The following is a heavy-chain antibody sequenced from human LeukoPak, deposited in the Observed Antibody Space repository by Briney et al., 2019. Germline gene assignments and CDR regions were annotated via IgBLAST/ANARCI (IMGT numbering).Heavy chain of an antibody. CDR2: TYYSGST. CDR1: GGSISSYY. CDR3: ARLSRIPAADRIYYYYYGMDV. V-gene: IGHV4-59*01. J-gene: IGHJ6*02. Sequence: SETLSFTCTVSGGSISSYYWSWNRQRPGKGLEWIGYTYYSGSTNYKPSLKSRVTISVDTSKNQFSLKLSSVTAADTAVYYCARLSRIPAADRIYYYYYGMDVWGQGTTVTVSS. D-gene: IGHD2-2*01.